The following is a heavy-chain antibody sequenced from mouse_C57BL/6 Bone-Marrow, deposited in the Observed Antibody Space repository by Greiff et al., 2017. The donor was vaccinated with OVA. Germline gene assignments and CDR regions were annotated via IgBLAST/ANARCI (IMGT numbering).Heavy chain of an antibody. V-gene: IGHV1-64*01. CDR2: IHPNSGST. J-gene: IGHJ1*03. CDR3: ARDPDDYYGSRWWYFDV. CDR1: GYTFTSYW. D-gene: IGHD1-1*01. Sequence: QVQLQQPGAELVKPGASVKLSCKASGYTFTSYWMHWVKQRPGQGLEWIGMIHPNSGSTNYNEKFKSKATLTVDKSTSTAYMQLSSLTSEDSAVYYCARDPDDYYGSRWWYFDVWGTGTTVTVSS.